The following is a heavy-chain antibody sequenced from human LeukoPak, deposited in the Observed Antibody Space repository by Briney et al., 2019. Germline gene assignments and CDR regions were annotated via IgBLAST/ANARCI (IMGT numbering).Heavy chain of an antibody. D-gene: IGHD5-24*01. CDR2: IYYSGST. Sequence: SETLSLTCTVSGGXISSSSYYWGWIRQPPGKGLQWFGSIYYSGSTYYNTSLKSPVTISVDTSKNQFSLKPSSVTAADTAVYYCASLGDGYNYYFDYWGQGTLVTVSS. CDR3: ASLGDGYNYYFDY. J-gene: IGHJ4*02. CDR1: GGXISSSSYY. V-gene: IGHV4-39*01.